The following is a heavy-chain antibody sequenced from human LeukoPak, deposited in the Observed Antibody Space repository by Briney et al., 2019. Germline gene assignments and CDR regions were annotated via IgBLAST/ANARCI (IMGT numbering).Heavy chain of an antibody. CDR3: ARVNGSGSYFSYYYYGMDV. V-gene: IGHV3-23*01. J-gene: IGHJ6*02. CDR1: GFTFSSYA. CDR2: IGAGGTFT. D-gene: IGHD3-10*01. Sequence: GGSLRLSCTASGFTFSSYAMNWVRQAPGKGLEWVSGIGAGGTFTYYADSVKGRFTIFRDNSRNTLYLQMNSLRADDTAVYYCARVNGSGSYFSYYYYGMDVWGQGTTVTVSS.